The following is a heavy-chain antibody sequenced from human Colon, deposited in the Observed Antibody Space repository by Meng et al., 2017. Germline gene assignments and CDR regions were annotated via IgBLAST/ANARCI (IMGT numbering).Heavy chain of an antibody. CDR3: ARGASDYDFDY. D-gene: IGHD3-22*01. J-gene: IGHJ4*02. CDR1: GVSVRSGSYC. V-gene: IGHV4-61*01. CDR2: IYYSGST. Sequence: VELEEWGLGLGRARCTLHSSCYCSGVSVRSGSYCGSWIRKPAVKGLECIGYIYYSGSTDDTPCLKSRVTISVDKSKNQFSLKLSSVTAADTAVYYCARGASDYDFDYWGQGTLVTVSS.